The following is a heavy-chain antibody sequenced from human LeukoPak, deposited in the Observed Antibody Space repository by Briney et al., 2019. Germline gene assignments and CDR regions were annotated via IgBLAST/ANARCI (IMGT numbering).Heavy chain of an antibody. D-gene: IGHD1-26*01. J-gene: IGHJ6*02. CDR3: ARGSYLYYYYGMDV. CDR1: GGSISSYY. V-gene: IGHV4-59*01. Sequence: SETLSLTGTVSGGSISSYYWSWIRQPPGKGLEWIGYIYYSGSTNYNPSLKSRVTISVDTSKNQFSLKLSSVTAADTAVYYCARGSYLYYYYGMDVWGQGTTVTVSS. CDR2: IYYSGST.